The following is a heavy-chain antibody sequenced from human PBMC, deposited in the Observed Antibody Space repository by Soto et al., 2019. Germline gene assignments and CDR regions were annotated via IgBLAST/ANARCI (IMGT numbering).Heavy chain of an antibody. CDR2: IKSKTAGGPT. J-gene: IGHJ3*02. Sequence: EVQLVESGGGLVKPGGSLRLSCAASGVTVSNDWMSWVRQPPGKGLQWVGRIKSKTAGGPTDYAAPVKGRFTISRDDSEITLYLEMNSLKTDDTAVYYCAREGGGGSVGAFEIWGQGKMVTGSS. D-gene: IGHD2-21*01. CDR3: AREGGGGSVGAFEI. V-gene: IGHV3-15*01. CDR1: GVTVSNDW.